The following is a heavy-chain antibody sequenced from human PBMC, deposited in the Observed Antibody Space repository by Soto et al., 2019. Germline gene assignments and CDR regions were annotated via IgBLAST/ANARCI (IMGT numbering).Heavy chain of an antibody. Sequence: QITLKESGPTLVKPTQTLTLTCTFSGFSLSTSVVGVGWIRQPPGKALEWLALIYWDDDKRYSPSLKSRLTITKDTSKNQVVLTMTNMDPVDTATYYCAHSRYCSSTSCYVGYWGQGTLVTVSS. CDR2: IYWDDDK. J-gene: IGHJ4*02. V-gene: IGHV2-5*02. D-gene: IGHD2-2*01. CDR3: AHSRYCSSTSCYVGY. CDR1: GFSLSTSVVG.